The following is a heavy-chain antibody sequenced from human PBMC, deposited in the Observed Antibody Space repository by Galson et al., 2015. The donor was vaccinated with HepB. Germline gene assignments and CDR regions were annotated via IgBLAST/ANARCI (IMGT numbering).Heavy chain of an antibody. D-gene: IGHD6-19*01. V-gene: IGHV6-1*01. Sequence: CAISGDSVSSNSAAWNWIRQSPSRGLEWLGRTYYRSKWYNDYAVSVKSRITINPDTSKNQFSLQLNSVTPEDTAVYYCARKDIAVAGTSAFDIWGQGTLVTVSS. CDR3: ARKDIAVAGTSAFDI. CDR2: TYYRSKWYN. J-gene: IGHJ4*02. CDR1: GDSVSSNSAA.